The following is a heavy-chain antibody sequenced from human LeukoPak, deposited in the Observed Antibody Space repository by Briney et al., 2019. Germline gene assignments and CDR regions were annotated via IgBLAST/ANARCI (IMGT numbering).Heavy chain of an antibody. V-gene: IGHV4-39*01. CDR1: GGSISSSTYY. J-gene: IGHJ4*02. D-gene: IGHD1-1*01. CDR3: ARIRYSENIDY. Sequence: PSETLSLTCTVSGGSISSSTYYWGWIRQPPGKGPEWIGNIYYRGSTYYNPSLKSRVTISVDTSKNQFSLKLSSVTAADTAVYYCARIRYSENIDYWGQGTLVTVSS. CDR2: IYYRGST.